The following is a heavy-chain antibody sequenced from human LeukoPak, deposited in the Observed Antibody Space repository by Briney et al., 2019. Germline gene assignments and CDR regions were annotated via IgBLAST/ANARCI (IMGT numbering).Heavy chain of an antibody. D-gene: IGHD2-2*01. V-gene: IGHV3-48*03. Sequence: PGGSLRLSCAASGFTFSSYEMNWVRQAPGKGLEWVSYISSSGSTIYYADSVKGRFTISRDNAKNSLYLQMNSLRAEDTAVYYCARDAVVHQLHSYYYYGMDVWGQGTTVTVSS. CDR2: ISSSGSTI. CDR1: GFTFSSYE. J-gene: IGHJ6*02. CDR3: ARDAVVHQLHSYYYYGMDV.